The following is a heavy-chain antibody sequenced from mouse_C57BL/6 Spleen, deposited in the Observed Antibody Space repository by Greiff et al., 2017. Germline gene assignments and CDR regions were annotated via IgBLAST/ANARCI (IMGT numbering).Heavy chain of an antibody. J-gene: IGHJ2*01. D-gene: IGHD1-1*01. V-gene: IGHV5-4*01. CDR2: ISDGGSYT. CDR3: ARENSGSSSFDY. CDR1: GFTFSSYA. Sequence: EVKLVESGGGLVKPGGSLKLSCAASGFTFSSYAMSWVRQTPEKRLEWVATISDGGSYTYYPDNVKGRFTISRDNAKNNLYLQMSHLKSEDTAMYYCARENSGSSSFDYWGQGTTLTVSS.